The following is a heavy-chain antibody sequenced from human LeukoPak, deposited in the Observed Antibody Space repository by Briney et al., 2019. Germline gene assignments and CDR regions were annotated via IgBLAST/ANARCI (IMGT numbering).Heavy chain of an antibody. Sequence: GASVKVSCKASGYTFTSYGISWVRQAPGQGLEWMGWISAYNGNTNYAQKLQGRVTMTTDTSTSTAYMELRSLRSDDTAVYYCARDPGFWSGYSPYYYYGMDVWGQGTTVTVSS. CDR3: ARDPGFWSGYSPYYYYGMDV. D-gene: IGHD3-3*01. V-gene: IGHV1-18*01. CDR2: ISAYNGNT. CDR1: GYTFTSYG. J-gene: IGHJ6*02.